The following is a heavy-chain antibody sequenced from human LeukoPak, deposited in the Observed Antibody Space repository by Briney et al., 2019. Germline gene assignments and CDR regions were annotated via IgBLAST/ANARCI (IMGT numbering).Heavy chain of an antibody. CDR1: GFTFSSYA. J-gene: IGHJ4*02. CDR3: AKDPSRNYYGSGSYSTYYFDY. Sequence: GGSLRLSCAASGFTFSSYAMSWVRQAPGKGLEWVSAISGSGGSTYYADSVKGRFTISRDNSKNTLYLQMNSLRAEDTAVYYCAKDPSRNYYGSGSYSTYYFDYWGQGTLVTVSS. CDR2: ISGSGGST. V-gene: IGHV3-23*01. D-gene: IGHD3-10*01.